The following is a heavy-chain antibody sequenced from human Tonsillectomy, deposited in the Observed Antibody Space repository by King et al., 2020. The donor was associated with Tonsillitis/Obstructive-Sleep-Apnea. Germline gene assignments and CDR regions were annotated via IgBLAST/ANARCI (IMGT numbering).Heavy chain of an antibody. CDR1: GGSISSGGYY. D-gene: IGHD3-9*01. J-gene: IGHJ4*02. CDR3: ARLGNWGYDILTGLDY. V-gene: IGHV4-31*03. Sequence: QLQESGPGLVKPSQTLSLTCTVSGGSISSGGYYWSWIRQHPGKGLEWIGYIYYSGSTYYNPSLKSRVTISVDTSKNQFSLKLSSVTAADTAVYYWARLGNWGYDILTGLDYWGQGTLVTVSS. CDR2: IYYSGST.